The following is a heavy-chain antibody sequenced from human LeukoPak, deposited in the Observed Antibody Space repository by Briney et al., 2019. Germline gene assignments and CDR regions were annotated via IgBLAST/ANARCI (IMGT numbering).Heavy chain of an antibody. CDR1: GYTFTIYA. CDR3: ARDSRLGLGAAGNWNYGYYYGMDV. CDR2: SNAGNGNT. V-gene: IGHV1-3*02. J-gene: IGHJ6*02. Sequence: GASVTVSCMASGYTFTIYAMHWVRPAPGQRLEWMGWSNAGNGNTKYSQEFQGRVTITRDGSASTAYMELSSLRSEDMAVYYCARDSRLGLGAAGNWNYGYYYGMDVWGQGTTVTVAS. D-gene: IGHD1-7*01.